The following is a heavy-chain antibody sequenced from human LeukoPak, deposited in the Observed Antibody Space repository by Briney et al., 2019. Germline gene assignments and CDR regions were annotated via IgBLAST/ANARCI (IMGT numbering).Heavy chain of an antibody. D-gene: IGHD2-8*01. V-gene: IGHV1-8*03. CDR1: GYTFISYN. Sequence: ASVRVSCKASGYTFISYNINWLRQATGQGLEWMGWVNPRSGDAGYLQKFQDRLTITRDSSIDTAYMDLSGLRSEDTAVYYCARGVPLGYCTYGVCYPPYYFDYWGQGTLVTASS. CDR3: ARGVPLGYCTYGVCYPPYYFDY. CDR2: VNPRSGDA. J-gene: IGHJ4*02.